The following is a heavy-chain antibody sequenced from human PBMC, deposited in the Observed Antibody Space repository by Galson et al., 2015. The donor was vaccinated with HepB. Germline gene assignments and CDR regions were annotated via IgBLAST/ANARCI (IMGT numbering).Heavy chain of an antibody. CDR1: GFTFSSYA. CDR3: ASHCGGDCYLKYWYFDL. CDR2: ISYDGSNK. V-gene: IGHV3-30-3*01. D-gene: IGHD2-21*02. J-gene: IGHJ2*01. Sequence: SLRLSCAASGFTFSSYAMHWVRQAPGKGLEWVAVISYDGSNKYYADSVKGRFTISRDNSKNTLYLQMNSLRAEDTAVYYCASHCGGDCYLKYWYFDLWGRGTLVTVSS.